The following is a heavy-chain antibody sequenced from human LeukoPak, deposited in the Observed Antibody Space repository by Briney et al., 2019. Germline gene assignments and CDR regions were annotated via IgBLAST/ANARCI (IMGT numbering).Heavy chain of an antibody. CDR3: SRDGGTNWDLDF. CDR2: ISSSGSTI. Sequence: PGGSLSLSCVASGFTISTYAMNWVRQAAGKGLEWVSYISSSGSTIYYADSVKGRFTISRDIAKNSLYLQMNSLRGEDTAVYHCSRDGGTNWDLDFWGQGTLVTVSS. J-gene: IGHJ4*02. D-gene: IGHD1-1*01. V-gene: IGHV3-48*01. CDR1: GFTISTYA.